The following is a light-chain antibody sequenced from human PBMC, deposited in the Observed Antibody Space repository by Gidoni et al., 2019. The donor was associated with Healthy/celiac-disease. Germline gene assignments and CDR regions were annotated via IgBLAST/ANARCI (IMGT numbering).Light chain of an antibody. Sequence: QSALTQPASVSGSPGQSITISCHGTSSDVGGYNYLSWYQQHPGKAPKLMIYEVSNRPSWVSNRFSGSKSGNTASLTISGLQAEDEADYYCSSYTSSSTLVFGTGTKVTVL. J-gene: IGLJ1*01. CDR3: SSYTSSSTLV. CDR2: EVS. V-gene: IGLV2-14*01. CDR1: SSDVGGYNY.